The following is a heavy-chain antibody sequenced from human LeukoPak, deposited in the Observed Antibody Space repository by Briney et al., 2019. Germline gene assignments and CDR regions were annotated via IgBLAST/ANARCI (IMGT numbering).Heavy chain of an antibody. D-gene: IGHD1-26*01. CDR1: GFTFSSYA. J-gene: IGHJ3*02. CDR3: ARTRGSGSYYFNGAFDI. Sequence: GGSLRLSCAASGFTFSSYAMSWVRQAPGKGLEWVAVISYDGSNKYYADSVKGRFTISRDNSKNTLYLQMNSLRAEDTAVYYCARTRGSGSYYFNGAFDIWGQGTMVTVSS. V-gene: IGHV3-30-3*01. CDR2: ISYDGSNK.